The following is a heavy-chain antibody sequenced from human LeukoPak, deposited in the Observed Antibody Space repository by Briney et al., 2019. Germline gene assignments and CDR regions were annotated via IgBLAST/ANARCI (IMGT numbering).Heavy chain of an antibody. Sequence: GGSLRLFCAASVFMFSSYWMRWVRVAPGEGLEWVTNIKEDGTETYYVDCVRGRFPISRDIGKNSLYLQIYRVGVEDRCVYFFAKEGRSLQTYWGQGTLVTVSS. CDR2: IKEDGTET. J-gene: IGHJ4*02. V-gene: IGHV3-7*01. D-gene: IGHD5-24*01. CDR3: AKEGRSLQTY. CDR1: VFMFSSYW.